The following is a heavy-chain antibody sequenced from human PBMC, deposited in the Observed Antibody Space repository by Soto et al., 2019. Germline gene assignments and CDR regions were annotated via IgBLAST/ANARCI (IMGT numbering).Heavy chain of an antibody. V-gene: IGHV1-8*02. CDR3: ARVGGYYYYYYGMDV. J-gene: IGHJ6*02. D-gene: IGHD1-26*01. CDR1: GFTFTSSA. CDR2: MNPNSGNT. Sequence: ASVKVSCKASGFTFTSSAVQWVRQARGQRLEWMGWMNPNSGNTGYAQKFQGRVTMTRNTSISTAYMELSSLRSEDTAVYYCARVGGYYYYYYGMDVWGQGTTVTVSS.